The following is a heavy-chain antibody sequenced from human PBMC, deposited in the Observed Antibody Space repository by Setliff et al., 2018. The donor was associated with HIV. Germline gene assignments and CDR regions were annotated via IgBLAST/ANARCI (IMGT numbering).Heavy chain of an antibody. V-gene: IGHV3-23*01. Sequence: GGSLRLSCAASAFTFNNFAMSWVRQAPGKGLEWVSSISDSGGSTFYADSVKGRFTISRDNSKNTLYLQMNSLRAEDTAVYYCAKSDYYDSSGSDCFDYWGQGTLVTVSS. D-gene: IGHD3-22*01. CDR2: ISDSGGST. J-gene: IGHJ4*02. CDR1: AFTFNNFA. CDR3: AKSDYYDSSGSDCFDY.